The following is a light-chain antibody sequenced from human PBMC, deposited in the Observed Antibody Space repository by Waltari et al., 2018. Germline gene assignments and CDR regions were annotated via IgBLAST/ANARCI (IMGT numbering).Light chain of an antibody. V-gene: IGKV1-9*01. CDR2: AAS. CDR1: QGVSTY. J-gene: IGKJ5*01. CDR3: QQFNNYPST. Sequence: IQLTQSPSSLSASVGDRVTITCRASQGVSTYLAWYQHKPGRAPKLLISAASTLQSRVPPRFNASGSGTDFTLTSNSLQPQVFATYYCQQFNNYPSTFGQGTRLEIQ.